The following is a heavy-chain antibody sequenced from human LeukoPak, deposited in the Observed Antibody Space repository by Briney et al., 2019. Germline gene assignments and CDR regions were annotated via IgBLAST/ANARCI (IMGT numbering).Heavy chain of an antibody. CDR2: ISYDGRDS. D-gene: IGHD3-22*01. CDR3: AKDRVQIATYYFDI. V-gene: IGHV3-30*18. J-gene: IGHJ4*02. CDR1: GFTFNTFG. Sequence: GRSLRLSCAASGFTFNTFGIHWVRQAPGKGPEWVAVISYDGRDSHHADSVKGRFTISRDNSKNTLYLQMSSLRPEDTAVYFCAKDRVQIATYYFDIWGQGTLVTVSS.